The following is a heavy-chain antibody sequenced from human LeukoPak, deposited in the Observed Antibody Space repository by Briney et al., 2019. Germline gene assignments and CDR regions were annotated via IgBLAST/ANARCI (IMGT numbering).Heavy chain of an antibody. CDR2: FDPEDGET. D-gene: IGHD3-9*01. V-gene: IGHV1-24*01. Sequence: ASVKVSCKVSGYTLTELSMHWVRQAPGKGLEWMGGFDPEDGETIYAQKFQGRVTMTEDTTTDTAYMELSSLRSEDTAEYYCATGPRYDILTGYYAYYFDYGGQGTLVTVSS. J-gene: IGHJ4*02. CDR1: GYTLTELS. CDR3: ATGPRYDILTGYYAYYFDY.